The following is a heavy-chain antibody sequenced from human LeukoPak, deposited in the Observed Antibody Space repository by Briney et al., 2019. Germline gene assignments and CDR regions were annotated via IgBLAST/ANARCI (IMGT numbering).Heavy chain of an antibody. D-gene: IGHD2-21*02. CDR2: MNPNSANT. V-gene: IGHV1-8*03. Sequence: GASVKVSCKASGYTFSGYDINWVRQATGQGLEWMGWMNPNSANTGYAQKFQGRVTITRNTSISTAYMELSSLRSEDTAVYYCARRGDWASFDYWGQGTLVTVSS. CDR1: GYTFSGYD. J-gene: IGHJ4*02. CDR3: ARRGDWASFDY.